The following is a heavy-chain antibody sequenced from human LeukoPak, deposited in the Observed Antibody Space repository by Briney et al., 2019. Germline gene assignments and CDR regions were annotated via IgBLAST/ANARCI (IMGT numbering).Heavy chain of an antibody. D-gene: IGHD4-17*01. CDR2: INTNTGNP. CDR3: ARDSRSYRASWGYGDPRDAFDI. V-gene: IGHV7-4-1*02. CDR1: GYTFTGYY. J-gene: IGHJ3*02. Sequence: ASVNVSCKASGYTFTGYYMHWVRQAPGQGLEWMGWINTNTGNPTYAQGFTGRFVFSLDTSVSTAYLQISSLKAEDTAVYYCARDSRSYRASWGYGDPRDAFDIWGQGTMVTVSS.